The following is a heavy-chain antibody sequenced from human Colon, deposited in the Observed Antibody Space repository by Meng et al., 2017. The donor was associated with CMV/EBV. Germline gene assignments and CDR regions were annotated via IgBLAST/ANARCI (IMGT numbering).Heavy chain of an antibody. CDR2: LRYDGSNN. J-gene: IGHJ6*02. D-gene: IGHD6-6*01. Sequence: GGPLRLAWAASGFTFSSYGMHWVRQAPCKGREWVAFLRYDGSNNYYADSVKGRFTISRDNSKNTLYLQMNSLRAEDTAVYYCAKDRIAARRGYYYGMDVWGQGTTVTVSS. V-gene: IGHV3-30*02. CDR3: AKDRIAARRGYYYGMDV. CDR1: GFTFSSYG.